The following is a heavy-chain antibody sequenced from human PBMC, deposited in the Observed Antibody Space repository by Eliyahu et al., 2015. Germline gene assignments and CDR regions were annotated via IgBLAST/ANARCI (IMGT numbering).Heavy chain of an antibody. V-gene: IGHV3-13*01. D-gene: IGHD6-19*01. CDR3: ARGTVAGEFDY. CDR2: IGTAGDT. J-gene: IGHJ4*02. Sequence: EVQLVESGGGLVQPGGSLRLSCAASGFTFSSYDMHWVRQATGKGLEWVSAIGTAGDTYYPGSVKGRFTISRENAKNSLYLQMNSLRAGDTAVYYCARGTVAGEFDYWGQGTLVTVSS. CDR1: GFTFSSYD.